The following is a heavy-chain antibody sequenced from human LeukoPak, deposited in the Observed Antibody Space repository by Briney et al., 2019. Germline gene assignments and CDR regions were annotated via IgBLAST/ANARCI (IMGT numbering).Heavy chain of an antibody. CDR3: ARHSRGGGVAVMDV. Sequence: SETLSLTCTVSGGSISSSSYYWGWIRQPPGKGLEWIGSIYYSGSTYYNPSLKSRVTISVDTSKNQFSLKLSFVTAADTAVYYWARHSRGGGVAVMDVWGQGTTVTVSS. CDR2: IYYSGST. CDR1: GGSISSSSYY. J-gene: IGHJ6*02. V-gene: IGHV4-39*01. D-gene: IGHD2-15*01.